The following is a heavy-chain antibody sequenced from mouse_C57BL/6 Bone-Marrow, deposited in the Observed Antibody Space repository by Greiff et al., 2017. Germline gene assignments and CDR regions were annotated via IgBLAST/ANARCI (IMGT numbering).Heavy chain of an antibody. CDR1: GYAFTNYL. Sequence: VQVVESGAELVRPGTSVKVSCKASGYAFTNYLIEWVKQRPGQGLEWIGVINPGSGGTNYNEKFKGKATLTADKSSSTAYMQLSSLTSEDSAVYFCARWGGTTVVGDWYFDVWGTGTTVTVSS. CDR3: ARWGGTTVVGDWYFDV. J-gene: IGHJ1*03. D-gene: IGHD1-1*01. V-gene: IGHV1-54*01. CDR2: INPGSGGT.